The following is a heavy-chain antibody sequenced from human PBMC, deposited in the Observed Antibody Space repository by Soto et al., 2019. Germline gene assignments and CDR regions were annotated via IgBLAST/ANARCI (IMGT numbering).Heavy chain of an antibody. CDR2: ISGSGGST. J-gene: IGHJ5*02. CDR3: ARAPVDFWSGHDLLFDP. Sequence: GGSLRLSCAASGFTFSSYAMSWVRQAPGKGLEWVSAISGSGGSTYYADSVKGRFTISRDNSKNTLYLQMNSLRAEDTAVYYCARAPVDFWSGHDLLFDPWGQGTLVTVSS. V-gene: IGHV3-23*01. D-gene: IGHD3-3*01. CDR1: GFTFSSYA.